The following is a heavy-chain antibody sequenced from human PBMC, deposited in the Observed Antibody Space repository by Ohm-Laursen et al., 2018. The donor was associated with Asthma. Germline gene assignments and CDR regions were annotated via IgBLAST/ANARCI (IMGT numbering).Heavy chain of an antibody. J-gene: IGHJ5*02. CDR2: ISKDGSNK. CDR3: AKDYGDSNWFDP. V-gene: IGHV3-30-3*01. CDR1: GFTFSSNA. Sequence: SLRLSCAASGFTFSSNAMHWVRQAPGKGLEWVAVISKDGSNKYYAESVKGRFTISRDNSMNTLYVQMNSLRAEDTAVYYCAKDYGDSNWFDPWGQGTLVTVSS. D-gene: IGHD4-17*01.